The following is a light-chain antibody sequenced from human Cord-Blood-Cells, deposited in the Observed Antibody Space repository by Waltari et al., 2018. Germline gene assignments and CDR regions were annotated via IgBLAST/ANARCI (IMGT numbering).Light chain of an antibody. CDR1: QSVSSY. CDR2: DAS. J-gene: IGKJ4*01. V-gene: IGKV3-11*01. Sequence: EIVLTQSPATPSLSPGERATLSCRASQSVSSYLAWYQQKPGQAPRRLIYDASNRATGIPARFSGSGSGTDFTLTISSLESEDFAVYYCQQRSKWLTFGGGTKVEIK. CDR3: QQRSKWLT.